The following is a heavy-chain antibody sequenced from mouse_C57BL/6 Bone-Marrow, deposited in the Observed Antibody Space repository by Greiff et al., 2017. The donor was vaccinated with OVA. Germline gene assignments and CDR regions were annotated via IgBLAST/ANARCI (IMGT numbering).Heavy chain of an antibody. CDR2: IYPGSGST. Sequence: VQLQQPGAELVKPGASVKMSCKASGYTFTSYWITWVKQRPGQGLEWIGDIYPGSGSTNYNEKFKSKATLTVDTSSSTAYMQLSSLTSEDSAVYYCAGTTVVDLWYFDVWGTGTTVTVSS. V-gene: IGHV1-55*01. J-gene: IGHJ1*03. D-gene: IGHD1-1*01. CDR3: AGTTVVDLWYFDV. CDR1: GYTFTSYW.